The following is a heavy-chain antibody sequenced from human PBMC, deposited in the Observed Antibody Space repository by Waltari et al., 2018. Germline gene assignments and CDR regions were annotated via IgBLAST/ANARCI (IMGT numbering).Heavy chain of an antibody. V-gene: IGHV3-74*01. CDR1: GFLFRRNW. J-gene: IGHJ4*02. CDR2: ISGDGAIT. Sequence: EVQLVESGGGLVQPGGSLRLSCAASGFLFRRNWMHWVRQAPGKGLEWVSRISGDGAITTYADSVKGRFIISRDNAKNTLYLQMNSLRADDTAQYFCARGADYHGNSPDRWGQGTLGIVSS. CDR3: ARGADYHGNSPDR. D-gene: IGHD3-22*01.